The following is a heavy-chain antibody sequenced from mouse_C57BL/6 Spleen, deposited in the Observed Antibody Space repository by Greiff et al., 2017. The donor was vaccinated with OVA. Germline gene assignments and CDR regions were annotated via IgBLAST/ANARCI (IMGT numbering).Heavy chain of an antibody. J-gene: IGHJ2*01. CDR2: IHPNSGST. CDR3: ARLTTVVADY. CDR1: GYTFTSYW. D-gene: IGHD1-1*01. Sequence: QVQLKQPGAELVKPGASVKLSCKASGYTFTSYWMHWVKQRPGQGLEWIGMIHPNSGSTNYNEKFKSKATLTVDKSSSTAYMQLSSLTSEDSAVYYCARLTTVVADYWGQGTTLTVSS. V-gene: IGHV1-64*01.